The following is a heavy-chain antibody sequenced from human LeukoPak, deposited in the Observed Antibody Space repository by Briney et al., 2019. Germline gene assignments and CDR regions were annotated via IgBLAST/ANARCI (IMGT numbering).Heavy chain of an antibody. J-gene: IGHJ6*03. CDR1: GFTFSGYW. V-gene: IGHV3-74*03. Sequence: GGSLRLSCAASGFTFSGYWMHWVRQGPEKGLELVSRIDNDGHGILYADSVKGRFTTSRDNAKNTLYLQMDSLRFEDTAVYYCATGGGWVPSFGVVTHIDVWGKGTTVTVSS. CDR3: ATGGGWVPSFGVVTHIDV. CDR2: IDNDGHGI. D-gene: IGHD3-3*01.